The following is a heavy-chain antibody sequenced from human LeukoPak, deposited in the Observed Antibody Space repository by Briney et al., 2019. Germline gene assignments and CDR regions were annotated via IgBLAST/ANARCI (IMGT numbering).Heavy chain of an antibody. V-gene: IGHV1-2*02. CDR1: GYTFTGYY. Sequence: ASVKVSCKASGYTFTGYYMHWVRQAPGQGLEWMGWINPNSGGTNYAQKFQGRVTMTRDTSISTAYMELSSLRSEDTAVYYCARSYYYGSGSYYRFDPWGQGTLVTVSS. CDR2: INPNSGGT. J-gene: IGHJ5*02. D-gene: IGHD3-10*01. CDR3: ARSYYYGSGSYYRFDP.